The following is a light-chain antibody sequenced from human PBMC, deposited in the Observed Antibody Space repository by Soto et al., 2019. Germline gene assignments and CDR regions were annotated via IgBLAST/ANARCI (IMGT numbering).Light chain of an antibody. CDR2: GAS. J-gene: IGKJ1*01. CDR3: QQYANSRT. Sequence: EIVLTQSPGTLSLSPGERVTLSCRASQSVSSSFSAWYQQKPGQAPRLLIYGASSRATGIPDRFSGSGSGTDFTLAISRLEPEDFALYYCQQYANSRTFGQGTKVDIK. CDR1: QSVSSSF. V-gene: IGKV3-20*01.